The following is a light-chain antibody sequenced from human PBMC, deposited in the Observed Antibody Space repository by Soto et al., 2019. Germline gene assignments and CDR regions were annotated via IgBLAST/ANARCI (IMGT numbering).Light chain of an antibody. V-gene: IGKV3-20*01. CDR2: GAS. CDR1: QSVSSSY. Sequence: EIVLTQYPGTLSLSPGERATLSCRDSQSVSSSYLAWYQQKPGQAPRLLIYGASSRATGIPDRFIGSGSGTYFTLTIRRLEHEDFVVYYCQQYGSSPYTFGQGTKLEIK. CDR3: QQYGSSPYT. J-gene: IGKJ2*01.